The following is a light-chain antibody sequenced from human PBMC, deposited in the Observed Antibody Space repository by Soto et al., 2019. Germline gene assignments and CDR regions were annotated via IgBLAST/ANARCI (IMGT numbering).Light chain of an antibody. CDR1: HSVSSS. CDR2: GAS. CDR3: QQYDTSPLT. V-gene: IGKV3-15*01. J-gene: IGKJ4*01. Sequence: EVVMTQSPATLSVSPGQRVTLSCRASHSVSSSLAWYQQKPGQAPRLLISGASTRAAGVPARFSGSGSGTDFTLTISSLQSEDFAVYHCQQYDTSPLTFGGGTKVEIK.